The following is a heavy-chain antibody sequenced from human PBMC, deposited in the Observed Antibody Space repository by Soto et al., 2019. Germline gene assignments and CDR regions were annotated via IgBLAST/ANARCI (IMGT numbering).Heavy chain of an antibody. V-gene: IGHV3-74*01. Sequence: EVQLVDSGGGLVQPGGSLRLSCAASEFTFRSYWMHWVRQSPGKWLVWGSRIRGDVSSTNYADSVKGRFTISRDNAKNTVYLQIDSLRAEDTAVYYCARSLPGTYGAFDLWGQGTMVTVSS. CDR3: ARSLPGTYGAFDL. CDR1: EFTFRSYW. CDR2: IRGDVSST. D-gene: IGHD1-7*01. J-gene: IGHJ3*01.